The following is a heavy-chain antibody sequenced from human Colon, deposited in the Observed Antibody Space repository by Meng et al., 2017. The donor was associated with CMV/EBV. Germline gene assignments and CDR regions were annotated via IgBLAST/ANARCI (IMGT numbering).Heavy chain of an antibody. CDR3: ARDGRYGTGSYYYNCAMDV. Sequence: GESLKISCAVSGFILSNYGMSWVRQAPGKGLEWIAYMRSSGSSSYYADSVKGRSTISRDTAKNSLFLQMNSLRAEDTAVYCCARDGRYGTGSYYYNCAMDVWGQGTMVTVSS. D-gene: IGHD3-9*01. CDR2: MRSSGSSS. CDR1: GFILSNYG. V-gene: IGHV3-48*03. J-gene: IGHJ6*02.